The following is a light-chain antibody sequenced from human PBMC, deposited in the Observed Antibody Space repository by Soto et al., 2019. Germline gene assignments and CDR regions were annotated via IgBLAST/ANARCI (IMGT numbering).Light chain of an antibody. CDR2: ATS. CDR1: QRITTY. J-gene: IGKJ1*01. CDR3: QQSYNTLWT. V-gene: IGKV1-39*01. Sequence: DIPMTQSPSSLSASVGDKVTITCRASQRITTYLNWYQQKPGKAPNLLITATSTLQSGVPSRFSGSGSGTDFTLTISSLQPEDFATYYCQQSYNTLWTFGQGTRVEIK.